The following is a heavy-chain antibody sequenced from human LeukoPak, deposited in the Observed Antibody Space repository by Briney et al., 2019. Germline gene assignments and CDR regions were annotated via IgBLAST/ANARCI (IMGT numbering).Heavy chain of an antibody. V-gene: IGHV3-21*01. J-gene: IGHJ6*03. CDR2: ISSSSSYI. D-gene: IGHD1-26*01. CDR3: AGVGRLVTHDYYYYMDV. Sequence: GGSLRLSCAASGFTFSSYSMNWVRQAPGKGLEWVSSISSSSSYIYYADSVKGRFTISRDNAKNSLYLQMNSLRAEDTAVYYWAGVGRLVTHDYYYYMDVWGKGTTVTVS. CDR1: GFTFSSYS.